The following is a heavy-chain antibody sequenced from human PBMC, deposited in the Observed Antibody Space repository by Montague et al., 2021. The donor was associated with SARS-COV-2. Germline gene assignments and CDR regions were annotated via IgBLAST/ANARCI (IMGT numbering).Heavy chain of an antibody. CDR3: ARVGPQQLVRLSGMDV. V-gene: IGHV4-39*07. J-gene: IGHJ6*02. CDR1: GGSISSSSYY. CDR2: IYYSGST. D-gene: IGHD6-13*01. Sequence: SETRSLTCTVSGGSISSSSYYWGWIRQPPGKGLEWIGSIYYSGSTXYKPSLKSRVTISVDTSKNQFSLKLSSVTAADTAVYYCARVGPQQLVRLSGMDVWGQGTTVTVSS.